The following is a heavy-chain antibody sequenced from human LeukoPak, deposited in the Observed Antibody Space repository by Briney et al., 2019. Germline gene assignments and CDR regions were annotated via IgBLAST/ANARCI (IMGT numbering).Heavy chain of an antibody. Sequence: GGSLRLSCAASGFTFSSYSMNWVRHAPGKGLEWVSYIGSSSSTIYYADSVKGRLTISRDNAKNSLYPQMNSLRAEDTAVYYCARDSSSWYVDAFDIWGQGTMVTVSS. J-gene: IGHJ3*02. CDR3: ARDSSSWYVDAFDI. CDR1: GFTFSSYS. CDR2: IGSSSSTI. V-gene: IGHV3-48*01. D-gene: IGHD6-13*01.